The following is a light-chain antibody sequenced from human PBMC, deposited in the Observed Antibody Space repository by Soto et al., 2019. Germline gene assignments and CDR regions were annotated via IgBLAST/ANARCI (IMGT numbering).Light chain of an antibody. CDR1: QSVSSY. J-gene: IGKJ3*01. CDR2: DAS. Sequence: EIVLTQSPGTLSLSPGGRATLSCRASQSVSSYLAWYQQKAGQAPRLLIYDASNRATGIPARFSGSGSGTDFTLTISSLEPEDFAVYYCQQRSNWPPTFGPGTKVDIK. V-gene: IGKV3-11*01. CDR3: QQRSNWPPT.